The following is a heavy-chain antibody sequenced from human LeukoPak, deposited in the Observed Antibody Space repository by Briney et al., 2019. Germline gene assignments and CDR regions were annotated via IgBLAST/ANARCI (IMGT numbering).Heavy chain of an antibody. D-gene: IGHD3-10*01. J-gene: IGHJ4*02. CDR3: TTDGAYGSGSYRDY. CDR2: IKSKTDGGTT. Sequence: GGSLRLSCAASGFTFSNAWMSWVRQAPGKGLEWVGRIKSKTDGGTTDYAVPVKGRFTISRDDSKNTLYLQMNSLKTEDTAVYYCTTDGAYGSGSYRDYWGQGTLVTVSS. CDR1: GFTFSNAW. V-gene: IGHV3-15*01.